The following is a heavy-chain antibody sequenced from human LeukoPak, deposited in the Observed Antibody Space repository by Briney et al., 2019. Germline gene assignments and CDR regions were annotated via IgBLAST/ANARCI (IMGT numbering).Heavy chain of an antibody. CDR1: GGSFSGYY. CDR2: INHSGST. CDR3: ARLSTDYDFWSGSYYMDV. Sequence: SETLSLTCAVYGGSFSGYYWSWIRQPPGKGLEWIGEINHSGSTNYNPSLKSRVTISVDTSKNQFSLKLSSVTAADTAVYYCARLSTDYDFWSGSYYMDVWGKGTTVTVSS. D-gene: IGHD3-3*01. V-gene: IGHV4-34*01. J-gene: IGHJ6*03.